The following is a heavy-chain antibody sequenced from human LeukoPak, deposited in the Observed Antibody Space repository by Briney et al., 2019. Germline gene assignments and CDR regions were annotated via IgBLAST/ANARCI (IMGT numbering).Heavy chain of an antibody. D-gene: IGHD4-17*01. J-gene: IGHJ6*02. Sequence: ETLSLTRTVSGGSISSYYWSWIRQPAGKGLEWIGRIYTSGSTNYNPSPKSRVTMSVDTSKNQFSLKLSSVTAADTAVYYCARALTVTTFYYYYGMDVWGQGTTVTVSS. CDR2: IYTSGST. V-gene: IGHV4-4*07. CDR3: ARALTVTTFYYYYGMDV. CDR1: GGSISSYY.